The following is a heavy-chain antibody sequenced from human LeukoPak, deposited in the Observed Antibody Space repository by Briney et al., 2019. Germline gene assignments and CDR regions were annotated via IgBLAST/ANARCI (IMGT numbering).Heavy chain of an antibody. V-gene: IGHV4-61*05. Sequence: PSETLSLTCTVSSGSISTSNYYWGWVRQPPGKALEWIGNIFYSGSTNYNPSLKSRVTMSVDTSKNQFSLKLSSVTAADTAVYYCAGNYGDPSVGFDPWGQGTLVTVSS. CDR1: SGSISTSNYY. J-gene: IGHJ5*02. D-gene: IGHD4-17*01. CDR2: IFYSGST. CDR3: AGNYGDPSVGFDP.